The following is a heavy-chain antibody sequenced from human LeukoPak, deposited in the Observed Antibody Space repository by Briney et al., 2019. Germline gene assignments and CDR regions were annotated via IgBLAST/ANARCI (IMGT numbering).Heavy chain of an antibody. Sequence: SETLSLTCAVYGGSFSGYYWSWIRQPPGKGLEWIGEINHSGSTNYNPSLKSRVTMSVDTSKNQFSLKLSSVTAADTAVYYCARDAQPYYYDSSGYYFAFDIWGQGTMVTVSS. CDR3: ARDAQPYYYDSSGYYFAFDI. CDR1: GGSFSGYY. J-gene: IGHJ3*02. V-gene: IGHV4-34*01. D-gene: IGHD3-22*01. CDR2: INHSGST.